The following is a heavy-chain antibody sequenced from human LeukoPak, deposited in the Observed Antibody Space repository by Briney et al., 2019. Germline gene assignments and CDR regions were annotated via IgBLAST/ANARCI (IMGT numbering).Heavy chain of an antibody. Sequence: ASVKVSCKVSGYTLTELPMHWVRQAPGKGLEWMGGFDPEDGETIYAQKFQGRVTMTEDTSTDTAYMELSSLRSEDTAVYYCATSKPGSPYYYYGMDVWGQGTTVTVSS. CDR1: GYTLTELP. J-gene: IGHJ6*02. V-gene: IGHV1-24*01. CDR3: ATSKPGSPYYYYGMDV. D-gene: IGHD3-10*01. CDR2: FDPEDGET.